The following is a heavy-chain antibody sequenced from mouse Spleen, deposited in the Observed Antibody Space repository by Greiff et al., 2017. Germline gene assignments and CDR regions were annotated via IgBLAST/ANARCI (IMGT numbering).Heavy chain of an antibody. J-gene: IGHJ3*01. CDR1: GFTFSSYA. V-gene: IGHV5-4*01. CDR3: ARDRYGSSPAWFAY. Sequence: DVKLVESGGGLVKPGGSLKLSCAASGFTFSSYAMSWVRQTPEKRLEWVATISDGGSYTYYPDNVKGRFTISRDNAKNNLYLQMSHLKSEDTAMYYCARDRYGSSPAWFAYWGQGTLVTVSA. D-gene: IGHD1-1*01. CDR2: ISDGGSYT.